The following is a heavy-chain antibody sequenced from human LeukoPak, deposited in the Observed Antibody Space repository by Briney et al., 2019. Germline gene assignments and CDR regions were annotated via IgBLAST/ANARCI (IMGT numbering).Heavy chain of an antibody. CDR2: IKQDGSEK. Sequence: GGSLRLSCAASGFTFSSYWMSWVRQAPGKGLEWVANIKQDGSEKYYVDSVKGRFTISRDNAKNSLYLQMNSLRAEDTAVYYCAKDLGEFRSGWSTPHYWGQGTLVTVSS. CDR1: GFTFSSYW. D-gene: IGHD6-19*01. V-gene: IGHV3-7*01. CDR3: AKDLGEFRSGWSTPHY. J-gene: IGHJ4*02.